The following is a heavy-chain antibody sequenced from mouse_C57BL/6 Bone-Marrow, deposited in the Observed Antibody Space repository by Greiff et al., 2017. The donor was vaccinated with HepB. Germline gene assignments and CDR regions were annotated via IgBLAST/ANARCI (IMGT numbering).Heavy chain of an antibody. Sequence: VMLEESGPGLVQPSQSLSITCTVSGFSLTSYGVHWVRQSPGKGLEWLGVIWSGGSTDYNAAFISRLSISKDNSKSQVFFKMNSLQADDTAIYYCARNLNGYYWFAYWGQGTLVTVSA. D-gene: IGHD2-3*01. V-gene: IGHV2-2*01. J-gene: IGHJ3*01. CDR2: IWSGGST. CDR1: GFSLTSYG. CDR3: ARNLNGYYWFAY.